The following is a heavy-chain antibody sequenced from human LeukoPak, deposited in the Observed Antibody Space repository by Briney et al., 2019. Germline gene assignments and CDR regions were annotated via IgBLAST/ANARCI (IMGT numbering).Heavy chain of an antibody. V-gene: IGHV3-49*03. Sequence: GRSLRLSCAASGFTFSDYYMSWIRQAPEKGLEWVGFIKGKAFGGTIEYAASVKGRFTISRDDSKTMAYLQMNSLQTEDTAVYYCTKGGHADYWGQGTLVTVSS. CDR1: GFTFSDYY. J-gene: IGHJ4*02. D-gene: IGHD3-16*01. CDR3: TKGGHADY. CDR2: IKGKAFGGTI.